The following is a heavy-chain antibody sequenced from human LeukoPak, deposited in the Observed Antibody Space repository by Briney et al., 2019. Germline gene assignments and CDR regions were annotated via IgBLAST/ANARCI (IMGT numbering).Heavy chain of an antibody. D-gene: IGHD2/OR15-2a*01. CDR2: IYYSGST. V-gene: IGHV4-39*01. CDR3: ARHEKNFGRGDFDY. J-gene: IGHJ4*02. CDR1: GGSISSYY. Sequence: PSETLSLTCTVSGGSISSYYWGWVRQPPGKGLEWIGSIYYSGSTYYNPSLKSRVTISVDTSKNQFSLKLSSVTAADTAVYYCARHEKNFGRGDFDYWGQGTLVTVSS.